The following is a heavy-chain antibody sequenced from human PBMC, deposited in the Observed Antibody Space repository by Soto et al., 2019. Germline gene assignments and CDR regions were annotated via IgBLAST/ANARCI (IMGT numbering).Heavy chain of an antibody. J-gene: IGHJ6*02. D-gene: IGHD2-15*01. V-gene: IGHV1-58*01. CDR2: IVVGNGNT. CDR1: GLTFSSSA. CDR3: AGRYCSGGSCYNYYGMDV. Sequence: QMQLVQSGPEVRKPGTSVRVSCKASGLTFSSSAVQWVRQARGQRLEWIGWIVVGNGNTNYAQKFQERVTITRDMSTRTAYMELSSLRYEDTAVYYCAGRYCSGGSCYNYYGMDVWGQGSTVTVSS.